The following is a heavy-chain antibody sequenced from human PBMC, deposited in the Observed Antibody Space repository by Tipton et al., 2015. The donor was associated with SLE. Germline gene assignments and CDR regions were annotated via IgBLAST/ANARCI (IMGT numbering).Heavy chain of an antibody. CDR2: ISSSSSTI. D-gene: IGHD1-1*01. V-gene: IGHV3-48*01. Sequence: GSLRLSCAASGFTFSSYSMNWVRQAPGKGLEWVSYISSSSSTIYYADSVKGRFTISRDNAKNSLYLQMNSLRAEDTAVYYCARDLGTRAFDIWGQGTMVTVSS. J-gene: IGHJ3*02. CDR3: ARDLGTRAFDI. CDR1: GFTFSSYS.